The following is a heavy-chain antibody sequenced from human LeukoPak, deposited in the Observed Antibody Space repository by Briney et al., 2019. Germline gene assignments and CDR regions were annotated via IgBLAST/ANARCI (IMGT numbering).Heavy chain of an antibody. CDR1: GGSISSYY. Sequence: SETLSLTCTVSGGSISSYYWSWIRQPPGKGLEWIGYIYYSGSTNYNPSLKSRVTISVDTSKNQFSLKLSSVTAADTAVYYCARAITSYYDILTGYRNAFDIWGQGTMVTVSS. CDR2: IYYSGST. D-gene: IGHD3-9*01. J-gene: IGHJ3*02. CDR3: ARAITSYYDILTGYRNAFDI. V-gene: IGHV4-59*01.